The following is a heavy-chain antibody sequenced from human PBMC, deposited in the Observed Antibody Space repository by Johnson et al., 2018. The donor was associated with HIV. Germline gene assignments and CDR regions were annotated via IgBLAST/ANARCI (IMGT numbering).Heavy chain of an antibody. V-gene: IGHV3-30*18. CDR2: ISYNGTNT. CDR1: GFTFSSYG. D-gene: IGHD1-26*01. J-gene: IGHJ3*02. CDR3: VKDRGGRFSGSYLSLRVGAFDI. Sequence: QVQLVESGGGVVQPGRSLRLSCVASGFTFSSYGMHWVRQTPGKGLEWVAVISYNGTNTWYADSVKGRFTISRDNFKNTMYLQLNSLRPEDTAVYYCVKDRGGRFSGSYLSLRVGAFDIWGQGTMVTVSS.